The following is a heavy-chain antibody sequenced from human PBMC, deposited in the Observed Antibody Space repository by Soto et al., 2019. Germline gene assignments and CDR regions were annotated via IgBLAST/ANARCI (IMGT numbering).Heavy chain of an antibody. J-gene: IGHJ4*02. V-gene: IGHV3-15*01. CDR3: TTVIPYNYDSRGHYY. Sequence: EVQLVESGGGLVKPGGSLRLSCAASGFTFSNAWMNWVRQAPGKRLEWVGRIKKRDDGGTADHATPEKGRFTISRDDSIDTRYLQMNSLKTEDTAVYYCTTVIPYNYDSRGHYYWCQGTLVTVSS. CDR1: GFTFSNAW. CDR2: IKKRDDGGTA. D-gene: IGHD3-22*01.